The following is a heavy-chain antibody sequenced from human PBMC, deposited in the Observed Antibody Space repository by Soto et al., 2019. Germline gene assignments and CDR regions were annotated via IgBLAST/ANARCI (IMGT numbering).Heavy chain of an antibody. V-gene: IGHV4-59*01. CDR2: NYYSGST. CDR1: HLSLRCYY. CDR3: ARLHCSSRNCVPLDP. Sequence: SDTLSLTCTFTHLSLRCYYWSWIRHPPGKGLEWIGYNYYSGSTNYTPSLKSRVTVSVDTSKNQFSLKLSSVTAADTAVYYCARLHCSSRNCVPLDPWGQGTLVTVSS. J-gene: IGHJ5*02. D-gene: IGHD2-2*01.